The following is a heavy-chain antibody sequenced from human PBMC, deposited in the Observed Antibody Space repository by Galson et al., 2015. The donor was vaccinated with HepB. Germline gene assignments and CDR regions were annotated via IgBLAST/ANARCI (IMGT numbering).Heavy chain of an antibody. D-gene: IGHD3-22*01. CDR2: IDPSDSYT. V-gene: IGHV5-10-1*01. CDR1: GYSFPNYW. Sequence: QSGAEVKKPGESLRISCKGSGYSFPNYWIIWVRQMPGEGLEWMGRIDPSDSYTNYSPSFQGHVTISADRSISTAYLQWSSLKASDTAMYYCARSRTPYYYDSSGGDAFDIWGQGTMVTVSS. J-gene: IGHJ3*02. CDR3: ARSRTPYYYDSSGGDAFDI.